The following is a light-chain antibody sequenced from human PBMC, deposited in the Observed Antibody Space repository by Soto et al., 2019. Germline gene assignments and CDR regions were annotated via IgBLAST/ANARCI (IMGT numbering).Light chain of an antibody. V-gene: IGKV3-15*01. J-gene: IGKJ3*01. Sequence: EIVMTQSPATLSVSPGERATLSCRASQSVSSNLAWYQQRPGQAPRLLIYGASTRATGIPARFSGSGSGTEFTLTISSLQSEDFAVYYCQQYNNWPPATVGPGTKVDSK. CDR3: QQYNNWPPAT. CDR2: GAS. CDR1: QSVSSN.